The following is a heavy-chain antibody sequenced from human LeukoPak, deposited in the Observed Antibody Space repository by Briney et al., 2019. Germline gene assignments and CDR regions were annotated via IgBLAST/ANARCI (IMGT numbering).Heavy chain of an antibody. D-gene: IGHD6-19*01. V-gene: IGHV3-21*01. CDR2: ISSSSSCI. Sequence: GGSLRLSCAASGFTFSSYSMNWVRQAPGKGLEWVSSISSSSSCIYYADSVKGRFTISRDNAKNSLYLQMNSLRAEDTAVYYCARDLRVYSSGWYPYYFDYWGQGTLVTVSS. CDR3: ARDLRVYSSGWYPYYFDY. CDR1: GFTFSSYS. J-gene: IGHJ4*02.